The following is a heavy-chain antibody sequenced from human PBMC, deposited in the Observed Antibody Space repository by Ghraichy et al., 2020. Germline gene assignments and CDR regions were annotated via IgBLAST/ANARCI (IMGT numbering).Heavy chain of an antibody. J-gene: IGHJ5*02. Sequence: GESLNISCAASGFTFSSYGMHWVRQAPGKGLEWVAFIRYDGSNKYYADSVKGRFTISRDNSKNTLYLQMNSLRAEDTAVYYCAKDRAVTTVPHYNWFDPWGQGTLVTVSS. V-gene: IGHV3-30*02. CDR3: AKDRAVTTVPHYNWFDP. CDR2: IRYDGSNK. CDR1: GFTFSSYG. D-gene: IGHD4-17*01.